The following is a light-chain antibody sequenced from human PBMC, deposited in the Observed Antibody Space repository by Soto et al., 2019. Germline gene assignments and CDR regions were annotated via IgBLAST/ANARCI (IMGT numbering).Light chain of an antibody. J-gene: IGKJ3*01. Sequence: DIQMTQSPSSVSASVGDRVTFTCRASQHISSWLAWYQQKPGKAPKLLIAAASILQSGVPSRFSGSGHGTDFTLSLSRLQPEDFATYFCQQHNTFPFTFGPGTRRDIK. CDR1: QHISSW. V-gene: IGKV1-12*02. CDR3: QQHNTFPFT. CDR2: AAS.